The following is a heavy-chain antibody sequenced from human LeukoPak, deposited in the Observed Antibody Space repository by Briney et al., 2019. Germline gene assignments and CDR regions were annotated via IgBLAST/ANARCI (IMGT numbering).Heavy chain of an antibody. CDR1: GGSISSSSYY. Sequence: PSETLSLTCTVSGGSISSSSYYWGWIRQPPGKGLEWIGNIYSGGSTYYNPSLKSRVTISVDTSKNQFSLKLSSVTAADTAVYYCARGYYDFWSGSYDAFDIWGQGTMVTVSS. D-gene: IGHD3-3*01. V-gene: IGHV4-39*01. J-gene: IGHJ3*02. CDR2: IYSGGST. CDR3: ARGYYDFWSGSYDAFDI.